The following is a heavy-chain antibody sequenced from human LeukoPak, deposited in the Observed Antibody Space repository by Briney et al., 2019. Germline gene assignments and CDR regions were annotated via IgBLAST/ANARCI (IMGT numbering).Heavy chain of an antibody. CDR1: GGTFSSYA. V-gene: IGHV1-69*04. CDR2: IIPILGIA. D-gene: IGHD2-15*01. Sequence: SVKVSYKASGGTFSSYAISWVRQAPGQGLEWMGRIIPILGIANYAQKFQGRVTITADKSTSTAYMELSSLRSEDTAVYYCARRGKVVVAPNDAFDIWSQGTMVTVSS. J-gene: IGHJ3*02. CDR3: ARRGKVVVAPNDAFDI.